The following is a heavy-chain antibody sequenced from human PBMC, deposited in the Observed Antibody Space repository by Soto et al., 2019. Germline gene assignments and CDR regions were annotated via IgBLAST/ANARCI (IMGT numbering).Heavy chain of an antibody. D-gene: IGHD1-26*01. CDR3: AREGGIVGATAADY. CDR1: GGSISSGGYY. Sequence: QVQLQESGPGLVKPSQTLSLTCTVSGGSISSGGYYWSWIRQHPGKGLEWIGYIYYSGSTYYNPSRKSRVTISVDTSKNQFSLKLSAVTAADTAVYYCAREGGIVGATAADYWGQGTLVTVSP. V-gene: IGHV4-31*03. CDR2: IYYSGST. J-gene: IGHJ4*02.